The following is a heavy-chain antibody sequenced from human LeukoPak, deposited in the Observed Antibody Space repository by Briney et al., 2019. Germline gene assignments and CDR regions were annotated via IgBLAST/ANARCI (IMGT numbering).Heavy chain of an antibody. J-gene: IGHJ2*01. CDR2: ISGNGGST. Sequence: PGGSLRLSCGASGITFSSYSMNWVRQAPGKGLEWVSAISGNGGSTYYAVSVKGRFTISRDNSKNTLYLQLSSLRAEDTAVYYCARRCYDSYTYRYFDLWGRGTLVTVSS. CDR1: GITFSSYS. V-gene: IGHV3-23*01. CDR3: ARRCYDSYTYRYFDL. D-gene: IGHD3-22*01.